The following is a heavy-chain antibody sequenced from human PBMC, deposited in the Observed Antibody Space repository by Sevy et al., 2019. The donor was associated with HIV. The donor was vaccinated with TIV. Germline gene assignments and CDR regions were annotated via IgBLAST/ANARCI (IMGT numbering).Heavy chain of an antibody. CDR1: GFTFHTYW. D-gene: IGHD3-16*02. CDR3: ARRYFDV. J-gene: IGHJ4*02. Sequence: GGYLRLSCAASGFTFHTYWMQWVRQAPGKGLEWVANIRQEGNEIYYADSVKGRFTISRDNAIQSLYLEMNKLRVEDSGIYYCARRYFDVWGQGTLVTVSS. CDR2: IRQEGNEI. V-gene: IGHV3-7*01.